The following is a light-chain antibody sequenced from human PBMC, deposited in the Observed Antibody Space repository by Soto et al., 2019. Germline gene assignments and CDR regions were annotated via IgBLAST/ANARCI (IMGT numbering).Light chain of an antibody. V-gene: IGLV2-14*01. Sequence: QSVLTQPASVSGSPGQSITISCTGTSSDVGGYNYVSWYQQHPGKAPKLMIYEVSNRPSGVSNRSSSSKSVNTTSLTISGLQPEDEADYYCCSYSSSRTNIFVRGTKLTVL. CDR1: SSDVGGYNY. J-gene: IGLJ2*01. CDR3: CSYSSSRTNI. CDR2: EVS.